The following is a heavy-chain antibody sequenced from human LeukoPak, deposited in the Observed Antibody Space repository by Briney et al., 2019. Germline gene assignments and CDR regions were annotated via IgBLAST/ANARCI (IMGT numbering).Heavy chain of an antibody. CDR3: AKYFSGSFDY. CDR2: VSSDGRIQ. V-gene: IGHV3-30*18. J-gene: IGHJ4*02. Sequence: GGSLRLSCAASGFTFSSYNIHWVRQAPGKGLEWVTVVSSDGRIQYYEDSVKGRFTISRDNSRNTVHLQMNSLRAEDTALYYCAKYFSGSFDYWGQGTLVTVSS. D-gene: IGHD2-15*01. CDR1: GFTFSSYN.